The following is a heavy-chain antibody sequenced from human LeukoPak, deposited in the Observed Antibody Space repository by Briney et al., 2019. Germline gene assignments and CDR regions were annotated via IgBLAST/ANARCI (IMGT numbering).Heavy chain of an antibody. V-gene: IGHV3-23*01. CDR1: GFTFTNYA. D-gene: IGHD6-13*01. Sequence: GGPLRLSCAASGFTFTNYAMTWVRQTRGKGLEWVSDVSGSGGSTFYADSVKGRFAISRDNSKNTLYLQMNSLRAEDTAVYYCASAAGPFDNWGQGTLVTVSS. CDR2: VSGSGGST. CDR3: ASAAGPFDN. J-gene: IGHJ4*02.